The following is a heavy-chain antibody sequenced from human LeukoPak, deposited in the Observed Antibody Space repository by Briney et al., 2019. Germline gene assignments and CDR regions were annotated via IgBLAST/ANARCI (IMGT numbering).Heavy chain of an antibody. D-gene: IGHD4-17*01. CDR3: ARDLRDYGDYGAVNWFDP. CDR2: IYYSGST. CDR1: GGSISSGGYS. J-gene: IGHJ5*02. Sequence: EPSETLSLTCTVSGGSISSGGYSWSWIRQHPGKGLEWIGYIYYSGSTYYNPSLKSRVTISVDTSKNQFSLKLSSVTAADTAVYYCARDLRDYGDYGAVNWFDPWGQGTLVTVSS. V-gene: IGHV4-31*03.